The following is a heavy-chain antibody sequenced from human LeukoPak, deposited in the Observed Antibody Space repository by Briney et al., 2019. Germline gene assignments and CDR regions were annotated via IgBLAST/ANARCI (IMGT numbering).Heavy chain of an antibody. CDR3: ANRARDCSSTSRSCYAGGAFDI. V-gene: IGHV3-23*01. J-gene: IGHJ3*02. CDR1: GFTFSSYA. Sequence: GGSLRLSCAASGFTFSSYAMSWVRQAPGKGLEWVSAISGSGGSTYYADSVKGRFTISRDNSKNTLYLQMNSLRAEDTAVYYCANRARDCSSTSRSCYAGGAFDIWGQGTMVTVSS. CDR2: ISGSGGST. D-gene: IGHD2-2*01.